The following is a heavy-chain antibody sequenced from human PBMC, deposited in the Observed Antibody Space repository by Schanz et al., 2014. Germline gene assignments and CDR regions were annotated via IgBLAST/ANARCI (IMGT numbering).Heavy chain of an antibody. J-gene: IGHJ4*02. CDR2: ISSSGSYI. V-gene: IGHV3-21*01. CDR1: GFTISSYS. D-gene: IGHD1-1*01. CDR3: ARGTDWNLHY. Sequence: EVHLVESGGGLVKRGGSLRLSCAASGFTISSYSMNWVRQAPGKGLEWVSSISSSGSYIYYADSVKGRFSISRDNAKNSLFLQMNRLRAEDTAVYYCARGTDWNLHYWGQGALVTVSS.